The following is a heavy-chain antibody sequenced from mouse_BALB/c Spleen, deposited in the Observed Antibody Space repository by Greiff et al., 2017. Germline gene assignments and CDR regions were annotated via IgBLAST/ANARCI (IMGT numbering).Heavy chain of an antibody. Sequence: EVMLVESGGGLVQPGGSLRLSCATSGFTFTDYYMSWVRQPPGKALEWLGFIRNKANGYTTEYSASVKGRFTISRDNSQSILYLQMNTLRAEDSATYYCARVDGYYFYAIDYWGQGTSVTVSA. V-gene: IGHV7-3*02. CDR2: IRNKANGYTT. CDR1: GFTFTDYY. CDR3: ARVDGYYFYAIDY. J-gene: IGHJ4*01. D-gene: IGHD2-3*01.